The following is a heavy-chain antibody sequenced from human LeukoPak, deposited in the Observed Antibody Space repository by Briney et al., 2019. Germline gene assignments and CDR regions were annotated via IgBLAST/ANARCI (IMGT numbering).Heavy chain of an antibody. D-gene: IGHD6-19*01. CDR2: ISYDGSNK. CDR3: ARDRREWLAYYFDY. V-gene: IGHV3-30-3*01. Sequence: WIRQAPGKGLEWVAVISYDGSNKYYADSVKGRFTISRDNSKNTLYLQMNSLRAEDTAVYYCARDRREWLAYYFDYWGQGTLVTVSS. J-gene: IGHJ4*02.